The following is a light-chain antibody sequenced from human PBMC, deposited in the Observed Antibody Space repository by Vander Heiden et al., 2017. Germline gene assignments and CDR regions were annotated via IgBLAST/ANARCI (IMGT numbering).Light chain of an antibody. CDR3: QVWDSSSDHYV. CDR2: DDS. Sequence: SYVLTQPPSVSVAPGQTARITWGGNNIGSTSVHWYQQKPGQAPVLVVDDDSDRPSGIPERFSGSNSGNTATLTISRVEAGDEADYYCQVWDSSSDHYVFGTGTKVTVL. V-gene: IGLV3-21*02. CDR1: NIGSTS. J-gene: IGLJ1*01.